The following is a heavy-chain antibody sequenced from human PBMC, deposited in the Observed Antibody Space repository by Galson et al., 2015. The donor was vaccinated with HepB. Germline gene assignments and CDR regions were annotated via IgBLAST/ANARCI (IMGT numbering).Heavy chain of an antibody. V-gene: IGHV1-18*04. D-gene: IGHD1-26*01. CDR2: ISAYNGNT. J-gene: IGHJ3*02. Sequence: SVKVSCKASGYTFTSYGISWVRQAPGQGLEWMGWISAYNGNTNYAQKLQGRVTMTTDTSTSTAYMELRSLRSDDTAVYYCARDLVGATTTDSLEGGSDAFDIWGQGTMVTVSS. CDR3: ARDLVGATTTDSLEGGSDAFDI. CDR1: GYTFTSYG.